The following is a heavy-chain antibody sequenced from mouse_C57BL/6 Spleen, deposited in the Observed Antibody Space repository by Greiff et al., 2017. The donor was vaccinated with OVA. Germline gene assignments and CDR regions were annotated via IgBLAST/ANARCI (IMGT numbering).Heavy chain of an antibody. J-gene: IGHJ2*01. CDR2: IYPGDGDT. D-gene: IGHD2-5*01. V-gene: IGHV1-80*01. CDR3: ARGGDYSNYFDY. CDR1: GYAFSSYW. Sequence: QVQLQQSGAELVKPGASVKISCKASGYAFSSYWMNWVKQRPGKGLEWIGQIYPGDGDTNYNGKFKGKATLTADKSSSTAYMQLSSLTSEDSAVYFCARGGDYSNYFDYWGQGTTLTVSS.